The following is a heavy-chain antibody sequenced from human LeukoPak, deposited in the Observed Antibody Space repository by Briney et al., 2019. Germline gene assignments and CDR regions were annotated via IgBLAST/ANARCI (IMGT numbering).Heavy chain of an antibody. CDR2: IYYSGSA. CDR3: ARDLIGGIAARPFDY. Sequence: SETLSLTCTVSGGSISSSSYYWGWIRQPPGKGLEWIGSIYYSGSAYYNPSLRSRVTISVDTSKNQFSLKLSSVTAADTAVYYCARDLIGGIAARPFDYWGQGTLVTVSS. CDR1: GGSISSSSYY. V-gene: IGHV4-39*07. J-gene: IGHJ4*02. D-gene: IGHD6-6*01.